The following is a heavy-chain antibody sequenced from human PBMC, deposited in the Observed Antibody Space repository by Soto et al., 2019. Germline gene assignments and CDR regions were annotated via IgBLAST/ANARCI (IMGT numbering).Heavy chain of an antibody. J-gene: IGHJ3*02. CDR2: ISWNSGSI. CDR1: GFSFSNYA. Sequence: GGSLRLSCAASGFSFSNYAMTWVRQAPGKGLEWVSGISWNSGSIGYADSVKGRFTISRDNAKNSLYLQMNSLRAEDTALYYCAKDVRYSYAQAAFDIWGQGTMVTVSS. CDR3: AKDVRYSYAQAAFDI. D-gene: IGHD5-18*01. V-gene: IGHV3-9*01.